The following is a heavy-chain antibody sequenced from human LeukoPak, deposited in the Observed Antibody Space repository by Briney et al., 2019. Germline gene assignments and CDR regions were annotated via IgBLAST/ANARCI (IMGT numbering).Heavy chain of an antibody. CDR3: AKVGVLRTTVTHYYFDY. D-gene: IGHD4-17*01. CDR2: ISGSGGST. Sequence: GGSLRLSCAASGFTFSSYAMSWVRQAPGKGLEWVSAISGSGGSTYYADSVKGRFTISRDNSKNTLYLQMNSLRAEDTAVYYCAKVGVLRTTVTHYYFDYWGQGTLVTVSS. V-gene: IGHV3-23*01. CDR1: GFTFSSYA. J-gene: IGHJ4*02.